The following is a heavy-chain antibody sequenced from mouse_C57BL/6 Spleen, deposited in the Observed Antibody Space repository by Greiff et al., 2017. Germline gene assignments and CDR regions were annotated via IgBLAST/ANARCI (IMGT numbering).Heavy chain of an antibody. CDR2: ISYDGSN. J-gene: IGHJ4*01. Sequence: VQLQQSGPGLVKPSQSLSLTCSVTGYSITSGYSWNWIRQFPGNTLEWMGYISYDGSNNYNPSLKNRISITRDTAKNQFFLKLNSVTTEDTATYYCARAGHYYAIDYWGQETSVTVSS. V-gene: IGHV3-6*01. CDR1: GYSITSGYS. CDR3: ARAGHYYAIDY.